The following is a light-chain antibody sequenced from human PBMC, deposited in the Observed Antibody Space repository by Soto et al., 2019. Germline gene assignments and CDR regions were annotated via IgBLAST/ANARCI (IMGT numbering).Light chain of an antibody. Sequence: QSALTQPPSVSGSPGQSVTISCTGTSTDFVSYNRVSWYQQPPGTAPKLLIYGSTNRPSGVPARFSGSKSDTSASLAITGLQAEDEADYYCQSYDSILDGVIFGGGTKVTVL. J-gene: IGLJ2*01. CDR3: QSYDSILDGVI. CDR2: GST. V-gene: IGLV2-18*02. CDR1: STDFVSYNR.